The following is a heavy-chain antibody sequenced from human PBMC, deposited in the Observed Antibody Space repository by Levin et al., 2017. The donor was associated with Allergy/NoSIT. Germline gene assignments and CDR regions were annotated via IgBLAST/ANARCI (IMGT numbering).Heavy chain of an antibody. CDR3: ATTTVTTPPDFDY. D-gene: IGHD4-17*01. V-gene: IGHV4-30-4*01. CDR1: GGSISSGDYY. CDR2: IYYSGST. Sequence: LRLSCTVSGGSISSGDYYWSWIRQPPGKGLEWIGYIYYSGSTYYNPSLKSRVTISVDTSKNQFSLKLSSVTAADTAVYYCATTTVTTPPDFDYWGQGTLVTVSS. J-gene: IGHJ4*02.